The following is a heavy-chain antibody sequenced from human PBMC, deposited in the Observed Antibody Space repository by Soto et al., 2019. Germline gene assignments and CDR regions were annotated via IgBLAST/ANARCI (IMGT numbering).Heavy chain of an antibody. J-gene: IGHJ5*02. D-gene: IGHD3-22*01. CDR1: GGTFSSYA. CDR3: ASIQGYYDSSGYYDLNWFDP. CDR2: IIPIFGTA. Sequence: SVKVSCKACGGTFSSYAISWVRQAPGQGLEWMGGIIPIFGTANYAQKFQGRVTITADKSTSTAYMELSSLRSEDTAVYYCASIQGYYDSSGYYDLNWFDPWGQGTLVTVSS. V-gene: IGHV1-69*06.